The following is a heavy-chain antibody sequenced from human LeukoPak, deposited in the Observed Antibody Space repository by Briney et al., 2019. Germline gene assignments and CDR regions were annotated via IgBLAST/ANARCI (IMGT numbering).Heavy chain of an antibody. CDR3: ARDGAYSSSSLRWDY. Sequence: PGGSLRLSCAASGFTFSSYAMHWVRQAPGKGLEWVAVISYDGSNKYYADSVKGRFTISRDNSKNTLYLQMNSLRAEDTAVYYCARDGAYSSSSLRWDYWGQGTLVTVSS. D-gene: IGHD6-6*01. V-gene: IGHV3-30*04. J-gene: IGHJ4*02. CDR2: ISYDGSNK. CDR1: GFTFSSYA.